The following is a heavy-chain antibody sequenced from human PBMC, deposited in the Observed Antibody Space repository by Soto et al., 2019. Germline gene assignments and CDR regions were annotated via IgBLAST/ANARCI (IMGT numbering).Heavy chain of an antibody. V-gene: IGHV4-30-4*01. D-gene: IGHD4-17*01. Sequence: LSLTCIVSGGSIRSGAYYWSWIRQPPGKGLEWIGYIYYSGSTYYNPSLMSRVTISVDTSKNQFSLNLRSVTAADTAVYYCARHRAYGDYGYYYGMDVWGQGTTVTVSS. CDR1: GGSIRSGAYY. J-gene: IGHJ6*02. CDR3: ARHRAYGDYGYYYGMDV. CDR2: IYYSGST.